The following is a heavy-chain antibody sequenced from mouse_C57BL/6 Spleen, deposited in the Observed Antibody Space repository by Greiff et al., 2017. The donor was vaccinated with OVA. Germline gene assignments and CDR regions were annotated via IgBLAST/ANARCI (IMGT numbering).Heavy chain of an antibody. CDR1: GFTFSDYY. J-gene: IGHJ2*01. D-gene: IGHD2-2*01. CDR2: INYDGSST. Sequence: EVKLVESEGGLVQPGSSMKLSCTASGFTFSDYYMAWVRQVPEKGLEWVANINYDGSSTYYLDSLKSRFIISRDNAKNILYLQMSSLKSEDTATYYCARGGGYDEGFDYWGQGTTLTVSS. CDR3: ARGGGYDEGFDY. V-gene: IGHV5-16*01.